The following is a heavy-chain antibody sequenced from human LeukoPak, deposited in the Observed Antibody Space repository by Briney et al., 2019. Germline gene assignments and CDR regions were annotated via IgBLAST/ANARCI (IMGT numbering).Heavy chain of an antibody. D-gene: IGHD3-22*01. J-gene: IGHJ4*02. CDR2: VSGSGGST. CDR1: GFTFSSYV. CDR3: ARGRYDSSGYYALFDY. Sequence: PGGSLRLSCAASGFTFSSYVMSWVRQAPGKGLEWVSVVSGSGGSTYYADSMKGRFTISRDNAKNSVYLQVNSVRAEDTAVYYCARGRYDSSGYYALFDYWGRGTLVTVSS. V-gene: IGHV3-23*01.